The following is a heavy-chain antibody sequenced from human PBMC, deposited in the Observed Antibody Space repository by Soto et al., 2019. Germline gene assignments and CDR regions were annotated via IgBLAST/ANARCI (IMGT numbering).Heavy chain of an antibody. J-gene: IGHJ4*02. CDR2: LYYSGST. CDR3: ARGDFMITFGGVIVS. D-gene: IGHD3-16*02. CDR1: GGSVTSYY. Sequence: SETLSLTCTVSGGSVTSYYWSWIRQPPGKGMEWIGYLYYSGSTSYNPSLKSRVTMSVDTSKNQFSLKLSSVTAADTAVYYCARGDFMITFGGVIVSWGQGTLVTVSS. V-gene: IGHV4-59*02.